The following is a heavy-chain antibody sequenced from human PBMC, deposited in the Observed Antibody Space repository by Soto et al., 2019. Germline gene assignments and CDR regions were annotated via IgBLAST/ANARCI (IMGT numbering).Heavy chain of an antibody. D-gene: IGHD6-19*01. Sequence: SETLSLTCAVYGGSFSGYYWSWIRQPPGKGLEWIGEINHSGSTNYNPSLKSRVTISVDTSKNQFSLKLSSVTAADTAVYYCARVGGTFDSIAVAGTLGPELSFDYWGQGTLVTVSS. CDR1: GGSFSGYY. J-gene: IGHJ4*02. CDR2: INHSGST. V-gene: IGHV4-34*01. CDR3: ARVGGTFDSIAVAGTLGPELSFDY.